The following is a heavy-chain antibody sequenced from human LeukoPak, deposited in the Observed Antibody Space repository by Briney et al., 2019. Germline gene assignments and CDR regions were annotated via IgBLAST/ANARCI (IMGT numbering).Heavy chain of an antibody. V-gene: IGHV1-69*01. D-gene: IGHD3-16*02. Sequence: SVKVSCKASGGTFSSYAISWVRQAPGQGLEWMGGIIPIFGTANYAQKFQGRVTITADESTSTAYMELSSLRSEDTAVYYCARLVDYVWGSYRFSDAFDIWGQGTMVTVSS. CDR1: GGTFSSYA. CDR2: IIPIFGTA. J-gene: IGHJ3*02. CDR3: ARLVDYVWGSYRFSDAFDI.